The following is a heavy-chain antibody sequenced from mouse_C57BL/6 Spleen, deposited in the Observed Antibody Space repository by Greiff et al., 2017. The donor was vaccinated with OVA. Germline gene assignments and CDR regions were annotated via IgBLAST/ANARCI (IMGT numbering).Heavy chain of an antibody. Sequence: DVMLVESGGGLVKPGGSLKLSCAASGFTFSDYGMHWVRQAPEKGLEWVAYISTGSSTIYYADTVKGRITISRDNAKNTPFLQMTSLRSEDTAMYYCEWRGYYGYGGYFDDWGTGTTVTVSS. CDR3: EWRGYYGYGGYFDD. CDR1: GFTFSDYG. V-gene: IGHV5-17*01. D-gene: IGHD2-2*01. J-gene: IGHJ1*03. CDR2: ISTGSSTI.